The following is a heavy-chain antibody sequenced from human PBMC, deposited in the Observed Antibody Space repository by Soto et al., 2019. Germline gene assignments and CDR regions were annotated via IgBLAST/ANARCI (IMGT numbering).Heavy chain of an antibody. Sequence: GGSVRLSXAASGFTFSNYLMHWVRQGPGKGLVWVSRIDSDGSDTIYADSVKGRFTISRDNAKNTLFLQMHSLRVEDMGVYYCARDGYIGFDYWGQGTPVTVSS. CDR3: ARDGYIGFDY. CDR1: GFTFSNYL. J-gene: IGHJ4*02. CDR2: IDSDGSDT. D-gene: IGHD5-12*01. V-gene: IGHV3-74*01.